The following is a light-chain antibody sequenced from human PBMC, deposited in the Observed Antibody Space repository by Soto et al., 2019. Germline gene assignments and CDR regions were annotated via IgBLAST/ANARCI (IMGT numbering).Light chain of an antibody. J-gene: IGKJ2*01. CDR3: QQYNSYSLYT. CDR2: DAS. V-gene: IGKV1-5*01. CDR1: QSISSW. Sequence: DIQMTQSPSTLSASVGDRVTITCRASQSISSWLAWYQQKPGKAPKLLIYDASSLESGVPSRFSGSGSGTEFTLTISSMQPDDFATYYCQQYNSYSLYTVGKGTKLEI.